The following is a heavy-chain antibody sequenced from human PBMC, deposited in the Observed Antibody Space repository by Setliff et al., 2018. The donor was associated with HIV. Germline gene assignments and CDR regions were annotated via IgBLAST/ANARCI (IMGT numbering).Heavy chain of an antibody. CDR2: IYDNEKT. CDR1: GGISGGDMGVHD. CDR3: ARLPQD. J-gene: IGHJ4*02. Sequence: PSETLSLTCSVSGGISGGDMGVHDWSWIGQPPGKGLEWIGYIYDNEKTFYNPSLKSRVTITVDTSKNQISLQLTSVTAEDTALYYCARLPQDWGQGTLVTVSS. V-gene: IGHV4-61*08.